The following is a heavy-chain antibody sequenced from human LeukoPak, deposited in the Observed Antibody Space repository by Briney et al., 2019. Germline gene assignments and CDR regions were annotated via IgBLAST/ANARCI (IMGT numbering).Heavy chain of an antibody. Sequence: GGSLRLSCAASGFTFSSHSMNWVRQAPGKGLEWVSSTNSRGSGEYYADSVKGRFTISRDNAKNSLYLQMNSLRAEDTAVYYCAREGSIVPHQDLDSWGQGTLVTVSS. CDR3: AREGSIVPHQDLDS. V-gene: IGHV3-21*01. CDR1: GFTFSSHS. CDR2: TNSRGSGE. D-gene: IGHD2-8*01. J-gene: IGHJ4*02.